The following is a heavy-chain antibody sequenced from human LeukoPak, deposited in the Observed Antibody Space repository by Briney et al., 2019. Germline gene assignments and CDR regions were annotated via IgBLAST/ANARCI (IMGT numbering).Heavy chain of an antibody. V-gene: IGHV1-69*13. CDR2: IIPIFGTA. CDR1: GGTFSSYA. Sequence: ASVKVSCKASGGTFSSYAISWVRQAPGQGLEWMGGIIPIFGTANYAQKFQGRVSITADEGTNTAYMDLSALRSDDTAVYYCARSSAIVEATTGQRIDGFDIWGQGTMVTVSS. J-gene: IGHJ3*02. CDR3: ARSSAIVEATTGQRIDGFDI. D-gene: IGHD4-11*01.